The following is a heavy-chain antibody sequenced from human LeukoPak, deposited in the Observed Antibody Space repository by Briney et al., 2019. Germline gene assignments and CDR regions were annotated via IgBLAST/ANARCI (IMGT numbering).Heavy chain of an antibody. CDR3: ARLPDYDFWSGLSKSFDY. V-gene: IGHV4-34*01. CDR1: GGSFSGYY. D-gene: IGHD3-3*01. CDR2: INHSGST. J-gene: IGHJ4*02. Sequence: SETLSLTCAVYGGSFSGYYWSWIRQPPGKGLEWIGEINHSGSTNYNPSLKSRVTISVDTSKNQFSLKLSSVTAADTAVNYCARLPDYDFWSGLSKSFDYWGQGTLVTVSS.